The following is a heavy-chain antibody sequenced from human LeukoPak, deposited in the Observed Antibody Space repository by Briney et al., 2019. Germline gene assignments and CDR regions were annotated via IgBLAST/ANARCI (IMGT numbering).Heavy chain of an antibody. CDR3: ASETYHYDSSGYYFLDY. CDR1: GITFSTYG. Sequence: PGGSLRLSCAASGITFSTYGMYWVRQAPGKGLEWVAVISHDGNNKYYADSVKGRFTISRDNSKNTLYLQMNSLRAEDTAVYYCASETYHYDSSGYYFLDYWGQGTLVTVSS. CDR2: ISHDGNNK. J-gene: IGHJ4*02. V-gene: IGHV3-30*03. D-gene: IGHD3-22*01.